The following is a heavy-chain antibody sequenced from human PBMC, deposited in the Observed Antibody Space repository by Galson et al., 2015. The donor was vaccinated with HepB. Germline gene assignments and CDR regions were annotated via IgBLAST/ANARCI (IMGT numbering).Heavy chain of an antibody. Sequence: SVKVSCKASGYTFTSYYMHWVRQAPGQGLEWMGIINPSGDSTSYAQKFQGRVTMTRDTSTSTVYMELSSLRSEDTAVYYCARGHTVGLRLYGMDVWGQGTTVTVSS. D-gene: IGHD4-17*01. CDR3: ARGHTVGLRLYGMDV. CDR1: GYTFTSYY. V-gene: IGHV1-46*01. J-gene: IGHJ6*02. CDR2: INPSGDST.